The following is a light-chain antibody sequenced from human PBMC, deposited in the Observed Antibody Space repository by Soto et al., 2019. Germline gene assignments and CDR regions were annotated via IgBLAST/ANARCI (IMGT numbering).Light chain of an antibody. V-gene: IGKV3D-20*02. CDR2: GAS. J-gene: IGKJ4*01. CDR3: QQRSNWRVT. CDR1: QSVSSAN. Sequence: EIVLTQSPGTLSLSPGERATLSCKASQSVSSANFAWYQQKPGQAPRLLIYGASSRATGIPARFSGSGSGTDFTLTISSLEPEDIAVYYCQQRSNWRVTFGGGTKVDIK.